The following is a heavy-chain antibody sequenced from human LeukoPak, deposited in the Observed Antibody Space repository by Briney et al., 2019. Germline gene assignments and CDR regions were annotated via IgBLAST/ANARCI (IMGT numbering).Heavy chain of an antibody. CDR1: GFTFSDYY. D-gene: IGHD3-22*01. CDR2: ISSSGSTI. Sequence: GASLRLSCAASGFTFSDYYMSWIRQAPGKGLDWVSYISSSGSTIYYAHSVKGRFTISRDNAKNLLYLQMNSLRAEDTAVYYCARDRYYDSSGYYGYWGQGTLVTVSS. V-gene: IGHV3-11*01. J-gene: IGHJ4*02. CDR3: ARDRYYDSSGYYGY.